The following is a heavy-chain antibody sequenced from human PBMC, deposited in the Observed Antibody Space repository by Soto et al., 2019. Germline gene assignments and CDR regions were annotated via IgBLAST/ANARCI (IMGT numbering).Heavy chain of an antibody. J-gene: IGHJ4*02. CDR1: GFTFSNYV. V-gene: IGHV3-23*01. Sequence: PGGSLRLSCAASGFTFSNYVMSWVRQAPGKGQEWVSSISGSGDNTYYADSVKGRFTISRDNSKNTLFLQMNSLRAEDTAVYYCAKLPLVMALSFDYWGQGTLVTGSA. CDR3: AKLPLVMALSFDY. CDR2: ISGSGDNT. D-gene: IGHD3-16*01.